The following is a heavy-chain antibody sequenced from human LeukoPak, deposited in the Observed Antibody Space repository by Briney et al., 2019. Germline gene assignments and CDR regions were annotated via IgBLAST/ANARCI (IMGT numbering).Heavy chain of an antibody. V-gene: IGHV1-69*13. J-gene: IGHJ4*02. Sequence: ASVKVSCTASGGTFSSYAISWVRQAPGQGLEWMGGIIPIFGTANYAQKFQGRVTITADGSTSTAYMELSSLRSEDTAVYYCATPRGYGDYFSLYFDYWGQGTLVTVSS. CDR1: GGTFSSYA. D-gene: IGHD4-17*01. CDR3: ATPRGYGDYFSLYFDY. CDR2: IIPIFGTA.